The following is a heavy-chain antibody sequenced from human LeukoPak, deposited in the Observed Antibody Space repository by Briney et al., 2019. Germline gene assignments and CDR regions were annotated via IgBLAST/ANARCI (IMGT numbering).Heavy chain of an antibody. CDR1: GGSISGSTSY. J-gene: IGHJ6*03. CDR3: AREDSGSYYNFYYFYMDV. Sequence: SETLSLTCTVSGGSISGSTSYWGWIRQSPGKGLEWIGLLNYSGTTYFNPSFKSRGSISIDRSRTQFSLKLSSVTAADTAVYYCAREDSGSYYNFYYFYMDVWGKGTTVTISS. D-gene: IGHD3-10*01. V-gene: IGHV4-39*07. CDR2: LNYSGTT.